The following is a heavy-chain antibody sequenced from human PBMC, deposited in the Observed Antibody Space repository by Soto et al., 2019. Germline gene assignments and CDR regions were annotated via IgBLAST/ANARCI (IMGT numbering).Heavy chain of an antibody. Sequence: ASVKVSCKVSGYTLTELSMHWVRQAPGKGLEWMGGFDPEDGETIYAQKFQGRVTMTEDTSTDTAYMELSSLRSEDTAVYYCASTPAWNCSGSSCFFDFWGQGTLVTVSS. J-gene: IGHJ4*02. V-gene: IGHV1-24*01. CDR3: ASTPAWNCSGSSCFFDF. D-gene: IGHD2-15*01. CDR2: FDPEDGET. CDR1: GYTLTELS.